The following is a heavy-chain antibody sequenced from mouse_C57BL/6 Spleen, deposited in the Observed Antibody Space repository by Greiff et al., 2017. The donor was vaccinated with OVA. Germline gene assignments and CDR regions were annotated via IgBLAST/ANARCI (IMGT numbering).Heavy chain of an antibody. CDR2: IDPENGDT. J-gene: IGHJ2*01. D-gene: IGHD2-3*01. CDR1: GFNIKDDY. V-gene: IGHV14-4*01. Sequence: PLQQSGAELVRPGASVKLFCTASGFNIKDDYMHWVKQRPEQGLEWIGWIDPENGDTEYASKFQGKATITADTSSSTAYLQLSSLTSEDTAVYYCTTPDGYYYWGQGTTLTVSS. CDR3: TTPDGYYY.